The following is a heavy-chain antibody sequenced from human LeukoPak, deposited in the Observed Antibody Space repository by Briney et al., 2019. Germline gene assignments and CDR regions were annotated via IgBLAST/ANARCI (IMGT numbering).Heavy chain of an antibody. V-gene: IGHV1-46*01. D-gene: IGHD6-13*01. Sequence: ASVKVSCKASGYTFTSYYMHWVRQAPGQGLEWMGIINPSGGSTSYAQKFQGRVTMTRGTSTSTVYMELSSLRSEDTAVYYCARVSASSSWYRRDDYWGQGTLVTVSS. J-gene: IGHJ4*02. CDR1: GYTFTSYY. CDR3: ARVSASSSWYRRDDY. CDR2: INPSGGST.